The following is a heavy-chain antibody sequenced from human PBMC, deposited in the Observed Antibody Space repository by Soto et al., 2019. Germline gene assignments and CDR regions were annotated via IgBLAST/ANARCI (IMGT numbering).Heavy chain of an antibody. J-gene: IGHJ4*02. V-gene: IGHV1-24*01. D-gene: IGHD2-2*01. CDR3: ATAGAIVLVPAAMGVLAY. CDR2: FDPEDGEP. Sequence: QVQLVQSGAEVKKPGASVKVSCKVSGYTLTELSMHWVRQAPGKGLEWMGGFDPEDGEPIYAQKCQGRVTMIEDITTGTADMELSSLRSEDTAVYYCATAGAIVLVPAAMGVLAYWGQGTLVTVSS. CDR1: GYTLTELS.